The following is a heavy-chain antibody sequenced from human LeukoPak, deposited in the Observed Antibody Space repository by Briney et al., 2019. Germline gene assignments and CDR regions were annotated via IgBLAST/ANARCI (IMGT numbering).Heavy chain of an antibody. D-gene: IGHD3-10*01. Sequence: GGSLRLSCAASGFTVRNNYMSWVRQAPGKGLEWVSLIYSGGSTYYADSVKGRFTISRDNSKNTLYLQMNSLRAEDTAVYYCAKPDFYGSGSYQSGTDYWGQGTLVTVSS. V-gene: IGHV3-53*01. CDR2: IYSGGST. CDR3: AKPDFYGSGSYQSGTDY. CDR1: GFTVRNNY. J-gene: IGHJ4*02.